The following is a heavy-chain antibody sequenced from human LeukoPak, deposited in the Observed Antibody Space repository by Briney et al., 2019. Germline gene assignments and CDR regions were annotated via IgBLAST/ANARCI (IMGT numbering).Heavy chain of an antibody. CDR2: IFYSGST. CDR3: AREQPVDTAMAIGGFLDV. D-gene: IGHD5-18*01. Sequence: PSETLSLTCTVSGGSISTSNYYWGWIRQPPGKGLEWIGNIFYSGSTYYNPSLKSRVTISVDTSKNQFSLKLSSVTAADTAVYYCAREQPVDTAMAIGGFLDVWGKGTTVTVSS. J-gene: IGHJ6*04. V-gene: IGHV4-39*07. CDR1: GGSISTSNYY.